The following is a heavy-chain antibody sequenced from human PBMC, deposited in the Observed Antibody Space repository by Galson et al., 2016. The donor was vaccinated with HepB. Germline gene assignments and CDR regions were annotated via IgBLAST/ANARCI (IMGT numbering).Heavy chain of an antibody. D-gene: IGHD2/OR15-2a*01. V-gene: IGHV3-30*03. J-gene: IGHJ4*02. CDR2: DSMDGRRT. CDR3: ARRHEYCPPVGCSVDY. Sequence: SLRLSCAASGFTFSNYGMHWVRQAPGKGLGWVAADSMDGRRTFYADSVKGRFTISRDNSNSMLFLQMSSLRADDTAVYYCARRHEYCPPVGCSVDYWGQGALVSVSS. CDR1: GFTFSNYG.